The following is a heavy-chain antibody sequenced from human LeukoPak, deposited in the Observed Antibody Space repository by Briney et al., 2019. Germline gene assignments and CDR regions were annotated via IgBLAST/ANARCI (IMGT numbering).Heavy chain of an antibody. V-gene: IGHV3-74*01. CDR2: NGDSA. Sequence: GGSLRLSCAVSGFKFSSYWMNWVRQVPGKGLMWVAHNGDSANYADSVKGRFTISRDNAKSTLSLQMNSLRAEDTAVYYCAGAKGSYSFDYWGQGTLVTVSS. CDR1: GFKFSSYW. D-gene: IGHD3-10*01. CDR3: AGAKGSYSFDY. J-gene: IGHJ4*02.